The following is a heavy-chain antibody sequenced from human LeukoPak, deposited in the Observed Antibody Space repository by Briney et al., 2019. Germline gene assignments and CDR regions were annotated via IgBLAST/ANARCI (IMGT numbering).Heavy chain of an antibody. CDR3: ARVDTAMVPIA. Sequence: GSSVKVSCKASGYTFTSYYMHWVRQAPGQGLEWMGIINPSGGSTSYAQKFQGRVTMTRDTSTSTVYMELSSLRSEDTAVYYCARVDTAMVPIAWGQGTLVTVSS. CDR2: INPSGGST. CDR1: GYTFTSYY. J-gene: IGHJ4*02. V-gene: IGHV1-46*01. D-gene: IGHD5-18*01.